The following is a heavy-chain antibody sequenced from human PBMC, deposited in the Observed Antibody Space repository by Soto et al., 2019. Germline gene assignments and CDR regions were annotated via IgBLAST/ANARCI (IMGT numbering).Heavy chain of an antibody. Sequence: GGSLRLSCAASGFTFSSYAMHWVRQAPGKGLEWVAVISYDGSNKYYADYVKGRFTISRDNSKNTLYLQMNSLRAEDTAVYYCARDTAASYYDFWSGYKGGMDVWGQGTTVTVSS. J-gene: IGHJ6*02. CDR3: ARDTAASYYDFWSGYKGGMDV. CDR2: ISYDGSNK. V-gene: IGHV3-30-3*01. CDR1: GFTFSSYA. D-gene: IGHD3-3*01.